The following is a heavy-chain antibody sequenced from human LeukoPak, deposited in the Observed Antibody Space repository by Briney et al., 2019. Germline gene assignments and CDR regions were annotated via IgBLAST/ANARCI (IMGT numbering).Heavy chain of an antibody. CDR2: INHSGTT. CDR3: ARGRTGYYYGSGKIYYYGLDV. Sequence: PSETLSLTCAVYGGSFSGYYWSWIRQPPGKGLEWIGEINHSGTTNNNPSLKSRVSISVDTSKNQFSLKLSPVTAADTAVYYCARGRTGYYYGSGKIYYYGLDVWGQGTTVTVSS. D-gene: IGHD3-10*01. V-gene: IGHV4-34*01. CDR1: GGSFSGYY. J-gene: IGHJ6*02.